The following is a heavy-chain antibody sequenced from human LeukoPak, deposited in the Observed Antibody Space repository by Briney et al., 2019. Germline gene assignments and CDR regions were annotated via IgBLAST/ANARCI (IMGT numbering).Heavy chain of an antibody. CDR2: IYYSGST. J-gene: IGHJ5*02. CDR1: GGSISSGGYS. Sequence: PSETLSLTCAVSGGSISSGGYSWSWIRQPPGKGLEWIGYIYYSGSTYYNPSLKSRVTISVDTSKNQFSLKLSSVTAADTAVYYCARDDITMVRGVMFLDPWGQGTLVTVSS. D-gene: IGHD3-10*01. V-gene: IGHV4-30-4*07. CDR3: ARDDITMVRGVMFLDP.